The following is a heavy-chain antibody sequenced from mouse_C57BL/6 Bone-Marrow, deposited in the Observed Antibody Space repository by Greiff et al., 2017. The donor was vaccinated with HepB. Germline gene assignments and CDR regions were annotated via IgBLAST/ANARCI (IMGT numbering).Heavy chain of an antibody. Sequence: EVKLQESGPELVKPGDSVKISCKASGYSFTGYFMNWVMQSHGKSLEWIGRINPYNGDTFYNQKFKGKATLTVDKSSSTAHMELRSLTSEDSAVYYCARGWLLRGWYFDVWGTGTTVTVSS. J-gene: IGHJ1*03. CDR2: INPYNGDT. CDR1: GYSFTGYF. CDR3: ARGWLLRGWYFDV. V-gene: IGHV1-20*01. D-gene: IGHD2-3*01.